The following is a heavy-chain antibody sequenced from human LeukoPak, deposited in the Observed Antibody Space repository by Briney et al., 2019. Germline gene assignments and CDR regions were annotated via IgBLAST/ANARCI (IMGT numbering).Heavy chain of an antibody. CDR3: AKPGYSHGWWEGYFDY. CDR1: GFTFSSYA. CDR2: ISGSGGST. Sequence: QPGGSLRLSCAASGFTFSSYAMSWVRQAPGKGLEWVSAISGSGGSTYYADSVKGRFTISRDNSKNTLYLQMNSLRAEDTAVYYCAKPGYSHGWWEGYFDYWGQGTLVTVSS. V-gene: IGHV3-23*01. J-gene: IGHJ4*02. D-gene: IGHD5-18*01.